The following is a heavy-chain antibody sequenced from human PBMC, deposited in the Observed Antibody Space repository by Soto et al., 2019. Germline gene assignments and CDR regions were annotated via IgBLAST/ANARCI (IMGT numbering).Heavy chain of an antibody. CDR3: ARDITGGFDAFDI. V-gene: IGHV4-31*03. Sequence: QVQLQESGPGLVKPSQTLSLTCTVSGTSIRSGYYYWDWIRQRPGEALEWIGYISYSGNTCYNPSLRSRFTISVDASGNQFSLKLSSVTAADTAIYYCARDITGGFDAFDIWGQGTMVTVSS. CDR2: ISYSGNT. J-gene: IGHJ3*02. CDR1: GTSIRSGYYY. D-gene: IGHD2-8*02.